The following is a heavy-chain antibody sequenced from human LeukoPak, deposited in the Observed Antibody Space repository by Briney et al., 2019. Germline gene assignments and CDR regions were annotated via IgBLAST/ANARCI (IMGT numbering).Heavy chain of an antibody. V-gene: IGHV3-21*01. Sequence: GGSLRLSCEASGFTFTTYSMTWVRQTPGEGLEWVSSISTRDTFINYADSVKGRFTISRDNAKNSLFLQMTSLRAEDTAMYYCARGPSIVIAAAGGWFDPWGQGTLVTVSS. J-gene: IGHJ5*02. D-gene: IGHD6-13*01. CDR1: GFTFTTYS. CDR3: ARGPSIVIAAAGGWFDP. CDR2: ISTRDTFI.